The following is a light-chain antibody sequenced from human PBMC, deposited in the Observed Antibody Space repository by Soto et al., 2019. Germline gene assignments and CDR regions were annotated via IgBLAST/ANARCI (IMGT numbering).Light chain of an antibody. CDR3: QQCGGSPT. J-gene: IGKJ1*01. CDR1: QKISSTV. CDR2: GAS. V-gene: IGKV3-20*01. Sequence: LVLTQSPGILSLSPGERASLSCRASQKISSTVLAWYQQKPGQAPRLLIYGASSRTTGIPDRFSGSGSGTDFTLTISRLEPEDFAMYYCQQCGGSPTFGQGTKVDI.